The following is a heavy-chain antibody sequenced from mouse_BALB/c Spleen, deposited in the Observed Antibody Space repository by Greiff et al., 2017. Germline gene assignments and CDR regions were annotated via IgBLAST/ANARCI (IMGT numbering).Heavy chain of an antibody. CDR1: GFTFSSYA. J-gene: IGHJ3*01. D-gene: IGHD2-3*01. V-gene: IGHV5-6-5*01. Sequence: GQVVESGGGLVKPGGSLKLSCAASGFTFSSYAMSWVRQTPEKRLEWVASISSGGSTYYPDSVKGRFTISRDNARNILYLQMSSLRSEDTAMYYCAREGWLPFAYWGQGTLVTVSA. CDR2: ISSGGST. CDR3: AREGWLPFAY.